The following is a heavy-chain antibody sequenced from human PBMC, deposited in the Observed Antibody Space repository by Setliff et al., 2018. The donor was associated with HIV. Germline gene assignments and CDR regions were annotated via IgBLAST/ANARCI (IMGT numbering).Heavy chain of an antibody. CDR3: ARGSCSGCYLSDY. Sequence: ASVKVSCKASGYTSTSYAMHWVRQAPGQRLEWMGWINAGTGNTKYSQNFQGRVTFSRDTSASTAYMELSSLRSEDTAVYYCARGSCSGCYLSDYWGLGTLVTVSS. D-gene: IGHD6-19*01. CDR1: GYTSTSYA. V-gene: IGHV1-3*01. CDR2: INAGTGNT. J-gene: IGHJ4*02.